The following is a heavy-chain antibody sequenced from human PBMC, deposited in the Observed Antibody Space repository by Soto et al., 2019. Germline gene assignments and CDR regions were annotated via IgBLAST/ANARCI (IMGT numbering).Heavy chain of an antibody. CDR2: IKQDGSEK. CDR3: ARDQEADYSNDYFDY. CDR1: GFTFSSYW. Sequence: GGSLRLSCAASGFTFSSYWMSWVRQAPGKGLEWVANIKQDGSEKYYVDSVKGRFTISRDNAKNSLHLQMNSLRAEDTAVYYCARDQEADYSNDYFDYWGQGTLVTVSS. J-gene: IGHJ4*02. D-gene: IGHD4-4*01. V-gene: IGHV3-7*05.